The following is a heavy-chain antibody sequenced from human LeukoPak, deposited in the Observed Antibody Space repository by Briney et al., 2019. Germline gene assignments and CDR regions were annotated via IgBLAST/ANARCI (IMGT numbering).Heavy chain of an antibody. V-gene: IGHV4-39*07. CDR3: ASSGYNHYYYYMDV. Sequence: SETLSLTCTVSGGSISSSSYYWGWIRQPPGKGLEWIGSIYYSGSTYYNPSLKSRVTISVDTSKNQFSLKLSSVTAADTAVYYCASSGYNHYYYYMDVWGKGTTVTVSS. CDR2: IYYSGST. J-gene: IGHJ6*03. D-gene: IGHD1-1*01. CDR1: GGSISSSSYY.